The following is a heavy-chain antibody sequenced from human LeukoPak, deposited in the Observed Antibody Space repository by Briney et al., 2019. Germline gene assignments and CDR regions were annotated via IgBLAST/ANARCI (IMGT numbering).Heavy chain of an antibody. CDR3: ARGPPPDFDY. J-gene: IGHJ4*02. V-gene: IGHV4-4*07. Sequence: SETLSLTCTVTGDSISSYYWSWIRQPAGKGLEWIGRIHPSGSTNYNPSLKSRVTLSVDTSKNQFSLKLSSVTAADTAVYYCARGPPPDFDYWGRGTLVTVSS. CDR2: IHPSGST. CDR1: GDSISSYY.